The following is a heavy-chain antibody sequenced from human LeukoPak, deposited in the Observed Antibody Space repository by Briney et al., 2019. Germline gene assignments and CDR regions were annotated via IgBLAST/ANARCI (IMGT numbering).Heavy chain of an antibody. CDR1: GLTFSSYW. CDR2: IKRDGSEK. V-gene: IGHV3-7*01. CDR3: ARRPRPPFDY. J-gene: IGHJ4*02. Sequence: PGGSLRLSCAASGLTFSSYWMRWVRQAPGKGLEWVANIKRDGSEKYYVDSVKGRFTISRDNAKNSLYLQMNSLRAEDTAVYYCARRPRPPFDYWGQGTLVTVSS.